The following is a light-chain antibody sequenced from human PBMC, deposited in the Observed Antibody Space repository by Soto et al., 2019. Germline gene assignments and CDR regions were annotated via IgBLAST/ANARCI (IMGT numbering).Light chain of an antibody. J-gene: IGKJ1*01. CDR3: QQYNNWPRT. Sequence: EIVMTQSPATLSVSPGERATLSCRASQSVSSNLAWYQQKPGQAPRLLIYGASTTATGIPARFSGSGSGTEFTLTISSLQSEDFAVYYCQQYNNWPRTFGQGTRWIS. V-gene: IGKV3-15*01. CDR1: QSVSSN. CDR2: GAS.